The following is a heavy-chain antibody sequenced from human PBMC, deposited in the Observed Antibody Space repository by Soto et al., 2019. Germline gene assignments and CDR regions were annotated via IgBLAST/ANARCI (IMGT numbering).Heavy chain of an antibody. Sequence: SETLSLTCAVHGDSFSGYFWTWIRQPPGKGLEWIAEITEGGTTNYSPSLKSRVSIAVDSSKRQFSLTLSSVTAEDTAMYYCARGEDAMLSQNFDYWSQGYLVTVSS. CDR3: ARGEDAMLSQNFDY. D-gene: IGHD2-8*01. CDR1: GDSFSGYF. V-gene: IGHV4-34*01. CDR2: ITEGGTT. J-gene: IGHJ4*02.